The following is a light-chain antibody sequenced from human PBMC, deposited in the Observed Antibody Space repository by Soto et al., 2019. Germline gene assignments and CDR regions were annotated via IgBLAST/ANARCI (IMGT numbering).Light chain of an antibody. CDR1: QSVSNY. J-gene: IGKJ1*01. CDR2: EAS. CDR3: RQRSNWHQT. Sequence: EILLTQSPATLSLSPGERATLSCRASQSVSNYLAWYQQKPGQAPRLLIYEASIRATGIPVRFSGSGSGTDFTPTISRLEPEDFAFYFCRQRSNWHQTFGQGTRVEVK. V-gene: IGKV3-11*01.